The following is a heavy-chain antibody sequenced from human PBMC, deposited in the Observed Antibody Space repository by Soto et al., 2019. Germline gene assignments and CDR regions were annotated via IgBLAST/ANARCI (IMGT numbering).Heavy chain of an antibody. CDR1: GYTFTSYD. Sequence: SCKASGYTFTSYDINWVRQAPGKGLEWVANIKEDGSETYYVDSVKGRFTISRDNAKISLDLQMHSLRVEDTAVYYCAREAENYFYHYGMDVWGQGTTVTVSS. CDR2: IKEDGSET. CDR3: AREAENYFYHYGMDV. V-gene: IGHV3-7*05. J-gene: IGHJ6*02.